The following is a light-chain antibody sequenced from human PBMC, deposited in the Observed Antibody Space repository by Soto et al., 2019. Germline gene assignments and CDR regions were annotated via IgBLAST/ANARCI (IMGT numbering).Light chain of an antibody. J-gene: IGKJ4*01. CDR1: QSVSNSY. Sequence: EIVLTQSPGTLSLSPGERATLSCRASQSVSNSYLAWYQQKPGQAPRLLIYGASSRATGIPDRFSGSGSGTDFTITISRLEPEDSAVYYCQQYGGSPLVTFGGGTKVEIK. CDR2: GAS. V-gene: IGKV3-20*01. CDR3: QQYGGSPLVT.